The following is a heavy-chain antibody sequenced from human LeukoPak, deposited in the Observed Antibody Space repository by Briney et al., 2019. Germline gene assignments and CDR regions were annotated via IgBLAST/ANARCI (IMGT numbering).Heavy chain of an antibody. Sequence: ASVRVSCKASGYTFTNYYLHWVRQAPGHRLEWMAIINPSDGGTYYEQKLQGRVTVTRDTSTSTVYMELSSLRSEDTAVYYCARDTRTMTAVTRGQHYYYGLDVWGQGTTVTVSS. CDR3: ARDTRTMTAVTRGQHYYYGLDV. V-gene: IGHV1-46*01. CDR1: GYTFTNYY. J-gene: IGHJ6*02. D-gene: IGHD4-17*01. CDR2: INPSDGGT.